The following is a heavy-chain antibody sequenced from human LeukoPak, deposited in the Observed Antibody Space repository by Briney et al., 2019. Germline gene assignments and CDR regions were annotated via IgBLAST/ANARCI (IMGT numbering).Heavy chain of an antibody. Sequence: GGSLRLSCAASGFTFDNYRMSWVRQAPGKGLEWVSTVKADGGNKYYADSVKGRFTISRDNSKSTLILQMNSLRVEDTALYYCTKRVKYGGTWDHFADWGQGTLVTVSS. V-gene: IGHV3-23*01. CDR2: VKADGGNK. J-gene: IGHJ4*02. CDR1: GFTFDNYR. CDR3: TKRVKYGGTWDHFAD. D-gene: IGHD1-26*01.